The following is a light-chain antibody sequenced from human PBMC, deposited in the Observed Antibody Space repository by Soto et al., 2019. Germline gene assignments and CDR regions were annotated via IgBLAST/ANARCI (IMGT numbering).Light chain of an antibody. Sequence: VLTQPPSVSGTPGLRVTISCSGGSSNIGRDTVNWYQQLPGTAPKLLMFNDDQRPSGVPDRFSGSRSGTSASLAISGLQSDDEADYFCSTWDDSLNGWVFGGGTKLTVL. CDR3: STWDDSLNGWV. CDR2: NDD. V-gene: IGLV1-44*01. CDR1: SSNIGRDT. J-gene: IGLJ3*02.